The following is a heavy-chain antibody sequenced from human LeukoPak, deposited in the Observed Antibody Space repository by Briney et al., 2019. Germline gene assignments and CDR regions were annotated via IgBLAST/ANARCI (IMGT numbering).Heavy chain of an antibody. CDR2: IYYSGST. CDR1: GGSISSSSYH. D-gene: IGHD3-22*01. V-gene: IGHV4-39*07. J-gene: IGHJ3*02. CDR3: ARDNYYDSSGYYTHDAFDI. Sequence: SETLSLTCTVSGGSISSSSYHWGWIRQPPGKGLEWIGSIYYSGSTYYNPSLKSRVTISVDTSKNQFSLKLSSVTAADTAVYYCARDNYYDSSGYYTHDAFDIWGQGTMVTVSS.